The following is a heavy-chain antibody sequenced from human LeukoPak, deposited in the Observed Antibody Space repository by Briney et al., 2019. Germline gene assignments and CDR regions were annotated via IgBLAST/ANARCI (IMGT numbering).Heavy chain of an antibody. CDR3: AREGDSSSYSWFAFDI. CDR2: ISSSSSYI. D-gene: IGHD6-13*01. Sequence: PAGSLRRSCAAAGFTFSSYSMNWDRQAQGQGREWVSSISSSSSYIYYTDSVKGRFTISRDNAKNSLYLKMNRLRAEDTAVYYCAREGDSSSYSWFAFDIWGQGTMVTVSS. CDR1: GFTFSSYS. J-gene: IGHJ3*02. V-gene: IGHV3-21*01.